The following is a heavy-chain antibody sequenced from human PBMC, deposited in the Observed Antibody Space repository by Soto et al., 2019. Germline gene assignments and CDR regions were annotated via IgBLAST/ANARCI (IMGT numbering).Heavy chain of an antibody. J-gene: IGHJ4*02. Sequence: ASVKVSCTASGDRLSSFGLSWVRQAPGEGLEWIGCVSGHTGDTRYAQKVQGRVTMTADTSTNTAFMELRSLRSDHTAVYYRSRGQALTAGTAGDYWGQGTLVTVSS. D-gene: IGHD1-20*01. V-gene: IGHV1-18*04. CDR3: SRGQALTAGTAGDY. CDR2: VSGHTGDT. CDR1: GDRLSSFG.